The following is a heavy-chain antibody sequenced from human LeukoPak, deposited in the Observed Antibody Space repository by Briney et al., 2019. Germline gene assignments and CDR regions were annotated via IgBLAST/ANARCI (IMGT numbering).Heavy chain of an antibody. V-gene: IGHV3-23*01. D-gene: IGHD4/OR15-4a*01. J-gene: IGHJ5*02. CDR2: ISGSGGST. CDR3: ATDLDPNYNWFDP. Sequence: GGSLRLSCAASGFTFSSYGMSWVRQAPGKGLEWVSAISGSGGSTYYADSVKGRFTISRDNSKNTLYLQMNSLRAEDTAVYYCATDLDPNYNWFDPWGQGTLVTVSS. CDR1: GFTFSSYG.